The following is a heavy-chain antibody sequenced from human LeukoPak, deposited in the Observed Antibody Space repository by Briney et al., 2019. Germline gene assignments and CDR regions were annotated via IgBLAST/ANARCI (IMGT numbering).Heavy chain of an antibody. CDR2: ISGNNDNP. Sequence: GGSVKVSCKASGYTFSNFGISWVRQAPGQGLEWMGWISGNNDNPNYGQKFQGRFTVTTDSSTSTAYMELRDLRSDDTAVYYCARDGTSTDDYWGQGTLVTVSS. D-gene: IGHD2-2*01. V-gene: IGHV1-18*01. J-gene: IGHJ4*02. CDR1: GYTFSNFG. CDR3: ARDGTSTDDY.